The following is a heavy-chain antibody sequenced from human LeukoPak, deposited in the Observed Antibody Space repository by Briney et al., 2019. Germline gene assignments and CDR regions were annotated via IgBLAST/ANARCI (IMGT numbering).Heavy chain of an antibody. CDR3: ATIIAAANRPTFDY. J-gene: IGHJ4*02. CDR2: ISGSGSYT. D-gene: IGHD6-13*01. V-gene: IGHV3-23*01. Sequence: GGSLRLSCAASGFTFSSYAMSWVRQAPGKGLEWVSAISGSGSYTYYGDSVKGRFTISRDNSKNTIYLQMNSLRAEDTAVHYCATIIAAANRPTFDYWGQGTLVTVSS. CDR1: GFTFSSYA.